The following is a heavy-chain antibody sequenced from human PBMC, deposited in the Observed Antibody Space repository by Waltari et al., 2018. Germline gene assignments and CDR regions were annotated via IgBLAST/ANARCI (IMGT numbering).Heavy chain of an antibody. CDR2: ISGDGGST. J-gene: IGHJ4*02. CDR1: GFTFDEYA. V-gene: IGHV3-43*02. Sequence: EVQLVESGGGVVQPGGSLRLSCAASGFTFDEYAMDWVRQAPGKGLEWVSLISGDGGSTYYADSVKGRFTISRDNSKNSLYLQMNSLRTEDTALYYCARRDKSGWFYFDYWGQGALVTVSS. CDR3: ARRDKSGWFYFDY. D-gene: IGHD6-19*01.